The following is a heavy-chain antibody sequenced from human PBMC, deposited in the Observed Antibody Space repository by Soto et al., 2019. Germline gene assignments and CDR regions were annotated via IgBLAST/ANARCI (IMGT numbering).Heavy chain of an antibody. D-gene: IGHD4-4*01. CDR2: MNPKSANT. J-gene: IGHJ4*02. V-gene: IGHV1-8*01. Sequence: QVQLVQSGAEVKKPGASVKVSCKASRYTFISYDINWVRQATGQGLEWMGWMNPKSANTGYAQNFQGRATMTRNTSIRTADMELRSLRSEDTAVYYCARSPSWETTVTPYYFDYWGEGTLVTVSS. CDR3: ARSPSWETTVTPYYFDY. CDR1: RYTFISYD.